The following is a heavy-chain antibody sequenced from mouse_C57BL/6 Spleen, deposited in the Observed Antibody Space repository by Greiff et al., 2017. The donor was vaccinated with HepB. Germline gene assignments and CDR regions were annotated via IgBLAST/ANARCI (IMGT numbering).Heavy chain of an antibody. CDR1: GYTFTSYT. D-gene: IGHD1-1*01. Sequence: QVQLKESGAELARPGASVKMSCKASGYTFTSYTMHWVKQRPGQGLEWIGYINPSSGYTKYNQKFKDKATLTADKSSSTAYMQLSSLTSEDSAVYYCARWGDGSSYGYFDVWGTGTTVTVSS. V-gene: IGHV1-4*01. J-gene: IGHJ1*03. CDR3: ARWGDGSSYGYFDV. CDR2: INPSSGYT.